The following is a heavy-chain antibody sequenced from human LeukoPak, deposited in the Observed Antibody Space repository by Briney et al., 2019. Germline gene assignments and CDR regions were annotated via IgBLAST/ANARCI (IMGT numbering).Heavy chain of an antibody. Sequence: ASVKVSCKASGGTFSSYAISWVRQAPGQGLEWMGGIIPIFGTANYAQKFQGRVTITADESTSTAYMELSSLRSEDTAVYYCAREWVYYGSGSYYNNWFDPWGQGTLVTVSS. CDR1: GGTFSSYA. CDR3: AREWVYYGSGSYYNNWFDP. V-gene: IGHV1-69*13. D-gene: IGHD3-10*01. CDR2: IIPIFGTA. J-gene: IGHJ5*02.